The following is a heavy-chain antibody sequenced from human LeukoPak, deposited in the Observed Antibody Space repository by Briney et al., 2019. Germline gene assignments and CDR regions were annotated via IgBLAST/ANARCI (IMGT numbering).Heavy chain of an antibody. CDR2: IYSGDGT. D-gene: IGHD6-6*01. Sequence: GGSLRLSCAASGFTVSSNYMSWVRQAPGKGLEWVSVIYSGDGTYYADSVKGRFTISRDNSKNTLYLQMNSLRAEDTAVYYCAKPEGIAAPDDAFDIWGQGTMVTVSS. CDR1: GFTVSSNY. J-gene: IGHJ3*02. CDR3: AKPEGIAAPDDAFDI. V-gene: IGHV3-53*01.